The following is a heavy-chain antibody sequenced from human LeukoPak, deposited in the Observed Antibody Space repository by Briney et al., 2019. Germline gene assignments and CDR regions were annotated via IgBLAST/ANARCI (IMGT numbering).Heavy chain of an antibody. V-gene: IGHV3-30*18. D-gene: IGHD6-6*01. J-gene: IGHJ4*02. CDR2: ISYDGSNK. CDR3: AKVRGYSSSSAYFDY. Sequence: GGSLRLSCAASGFTFSSYGMHWVRQAPGKGLEGVAVISYDGSNKYYADSVKGRFTISRDNSKNTLYLQMNSLRAEDTAVYYCAKVRGYSSSSAYFDYWGQGTLVTVSS. CDR1: GFTFSSYG.